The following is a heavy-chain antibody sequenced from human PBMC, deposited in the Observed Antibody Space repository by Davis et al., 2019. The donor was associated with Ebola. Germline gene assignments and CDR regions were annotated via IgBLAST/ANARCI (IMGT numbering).Heavy chain of an antibody. CDR2: INPDGTTT. Sequence: HTGGSLRLSCAASGFTFSSYAMSWVRQAPGKGLVWVSRINPDGTTTTYADSVEGRFTISRDNAKNTVFLQMDSLRAEDTAVYYCTKDFDYEKAYWGQGSLVTVSS. CDR1: GFTFSSYA. J-gene: IGHJ4*02. V-gene: IGHV3-74*01. CDR3: TKDFDYEKAY. D-gene: IGHD3-9*01.